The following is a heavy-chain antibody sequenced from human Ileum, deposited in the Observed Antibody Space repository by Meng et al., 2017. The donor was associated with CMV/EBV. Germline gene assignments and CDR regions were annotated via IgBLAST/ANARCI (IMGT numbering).Heavy chain of an antibody. CDR3: ASPFCSSTSCFYCFDY. CDR2: IYHTGTT. CDR1: GGAISNSNYY. Sequence: SETLSLTCTVSGGAISNSNYYWGWIRQPPGKGLEWIGSIYHTGTTYYNPSLKSRVTISLDTSKNQFSLKLTSVTTADTAVYYCASPFCSSTSCFYCFDYWGQGTLVTVSS. V-gene: IGHV4-39*07. J-gene: IGHJ4*02. D-gene: IGHD2-2*01.